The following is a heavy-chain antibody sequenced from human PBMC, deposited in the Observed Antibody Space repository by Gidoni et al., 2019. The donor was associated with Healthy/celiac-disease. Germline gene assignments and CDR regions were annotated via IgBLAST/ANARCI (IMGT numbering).Heavy chain of an antibody. CDR3: ARVRLLWFGEVSEGGLFDY. CDR1: GFTFGSYS. J-gene: IGHJ4*02. V-gene: IGHV3-21*01. D-gene: IGHD3-10*01. CDR2: ISSSSSYI. Sequence: EVQLVESWGGLVKPGGSLRLCCAAPGFTFGSYSMNLVRPAPGKGLEWVSSISSSSSYIYYADSVKGRFTISRDNAKNSLYLQMNSLRAEDTAVYYCARVRLLWFGEVSEGGLFDYWGQGTLVTVSS.